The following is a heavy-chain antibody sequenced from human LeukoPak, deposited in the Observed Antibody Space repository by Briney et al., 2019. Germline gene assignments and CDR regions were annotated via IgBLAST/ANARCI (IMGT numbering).Heavy chain of an antibody. D-gene: IGHD3-9*01. CDR3: ARGEGDYDILTPPNY. Sequence: SSETLSLTRTVSGGSISSYYWSWIRQPPGKGLEWIGYIYYSGSTNYNPSLKSRVTISVDTSKNQFSLKLSSVTAADTAVYYCARGEGDYDILTPPNYWGQGTLVTVSP. J-gene: IGHJ4*02. CDR1: GGSISSYY. V-gene: IGHV4-59*01. CDR2: IYYSGST.